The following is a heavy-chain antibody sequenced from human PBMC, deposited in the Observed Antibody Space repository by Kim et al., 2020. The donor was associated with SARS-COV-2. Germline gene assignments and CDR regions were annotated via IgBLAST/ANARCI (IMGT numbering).Heavy chain of an antibody. D-gene: IGHD6-19*01. J-gene: IGHJ4*02. CDR3: ARVNSGWFEIDF. V-gene: IGHV4-39*07. Sequence: YSNTSLRSRITLSVDASKNQFSLRLISVTAADTAVYYCARVNSGWFEIDFWGQGTLVTVSS.